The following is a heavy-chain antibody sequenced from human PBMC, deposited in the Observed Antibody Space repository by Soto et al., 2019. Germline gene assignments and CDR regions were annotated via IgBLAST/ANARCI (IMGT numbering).Heavy chain of an antibody. V-gene: IGHV3-48*02. D-gene: IGHD3-22*01. Sequence: EVQLVESGGGLVQPGGSRRGSCAASGFSFSNYAMNWVRQAPGKGLEWFSYISIGSGSIFYAGSVKGRFTISRDDAKNSLYMQMNTLRDEDTAVYYCVRDDRWAFDFWGQGTMVTVSS. CDR1: GFSFSNYA. J-gene: IGHJ3*01. CDR2: ISIGSGSI. CDR3: VRDDRWAFDF.